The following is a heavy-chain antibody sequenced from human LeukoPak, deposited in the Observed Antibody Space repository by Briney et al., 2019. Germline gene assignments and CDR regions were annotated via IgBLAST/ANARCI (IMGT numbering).Heavy chain of an antibody. CDR2: VNWEGDTT. J-gene: IGHJ6*02. V-gene: IGHV3-20*04. Sequence: GGSLRLSCGASGFTFNTYSMHWVRHAPGKGLEWVSLVNWEGDTTYYADSVRGRFTISRDNAKNSLYLQMNSLRAEDTAVYYCARGRFNYGWGMDVWGQGTTVIVSS. D-gene: IGHD5-18*01. CDR3: ARGRFNYGWGMDV. CDR1: GFTFNTYS.